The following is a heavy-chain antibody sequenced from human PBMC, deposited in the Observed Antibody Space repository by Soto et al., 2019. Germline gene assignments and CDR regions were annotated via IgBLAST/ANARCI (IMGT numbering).Heavy chain of an antibody. Sequence: SETLSLTCTVSGGSISSYYWSWIRQPPGKGLEWIGYIYYSGSTNYNPSLKSRVTISVDTSKNQFSLKLSSVTAADTAVYYCARGHDSSGYYPGLNWFDPWGQGTLVTVSS. V-gene: IGHV4-59*01. D-gene: IGHD3-22*01. J-gene: IGHJ5*02. CDR3: ARGHDSSGYYPGLNWFDP. CDR2: IYYSGST. CDR1: GGSISSYY.